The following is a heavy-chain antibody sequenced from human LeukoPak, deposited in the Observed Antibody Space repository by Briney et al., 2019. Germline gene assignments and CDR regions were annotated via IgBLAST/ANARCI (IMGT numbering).Heavy chain of an antibody. CDR2: MNVDGSQK. D-gene: IGHD3-16*01. CDR3: ARDPGWGALDY. CDR1: GFSFSTSW. J-gene: IGHJ4*02. V-gene: IGHV3-7*03. Sequence: GGSLRLSCAASGFSFSTSWMTWVRQALGKGLEWVANMNVDGSQKYPGDSVGGRFTISRDNVKNTLYLQMNSLRVEDTAVYYCARDPGWGALDYWGQGALVIVSS.